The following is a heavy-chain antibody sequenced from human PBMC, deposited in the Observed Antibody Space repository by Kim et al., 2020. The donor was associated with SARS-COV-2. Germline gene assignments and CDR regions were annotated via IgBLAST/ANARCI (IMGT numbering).Heavy chain of an antibody. V-gene: IGHV3-30*04. Sequence: GGSLRLSCAASGFTFSSYAMHWVRQAPGKGLEWVAVISYDGSNKYYADSVKGRFTISRDNSKNTLYLQMNSLRAEDTAVYYCARSTSGSYWGWFDPWGQGTLVTVSS. J-gene: IGHJ5*02. D-gene: IGHD1-26*01. CDR3: ARSTSGSYWGWFDP. CDR1: GFTFSSYA. CDR2: ISYDGSNK.